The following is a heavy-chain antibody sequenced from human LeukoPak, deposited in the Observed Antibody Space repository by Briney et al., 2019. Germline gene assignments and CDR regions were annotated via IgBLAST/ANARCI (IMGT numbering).Heavy chain of an antibody. CDR2: IYYSGST. V-gene: IGHV4-39*01. Sequence: SETLSLTCTVSGGSISSYYWGWIRQPPGKGLEWIGSIYYSGSTYYNPSLKSRVTISVDTSKNQFSLKLSSVTAADTAVYYCAGENADYYYYGMDVWGQGTTVTVSS. J-gene: IGHJ6*02. D-gene: IGHD2/OR15-2a*01. CDR3: AGENADYYYYGMDV. CDR1: GGSISSYY.